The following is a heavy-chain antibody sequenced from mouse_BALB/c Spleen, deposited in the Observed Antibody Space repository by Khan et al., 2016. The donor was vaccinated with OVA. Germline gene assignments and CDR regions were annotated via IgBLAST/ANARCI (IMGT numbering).Heavy chain of an antibody. CDR2: IYPGNGYT. Sequence: VQLQESGAELGRPGSSVKLSCKTSGSTFTSYGIKWVKQRPGQDLEWIGYIYPGNGYTEYNERFQGKAILTSDTSSSTAYMQLRSLTSEDSAMYFCTTAYYRYYFDYWGQGTILTVSS. V-gene: IGHV1S134*01. J-gene: IGHJ2*01. D-gene: IGHD2-14*01. CDR1: GSTFTSYG. CDR3: TTAYYRYYFDY.